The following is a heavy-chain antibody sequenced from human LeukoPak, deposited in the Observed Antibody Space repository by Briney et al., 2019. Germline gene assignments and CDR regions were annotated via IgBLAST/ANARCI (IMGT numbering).Heavy chain of an antibody. CDR2: IIPIFGTA. CDR1: GGTFGSYA. CDR3: ARAGGRSGYSNWFDP. V-gene: IGHV1-69*01. D-gene: IGHD3-3*01. J-gene: IGHJ5*02. Sequence: ASVKVSCKASGGTFGSYAISWVRQAPGQGLEWMGGIIPIFGTANYAQKFQGRVTIAADESTSTAYMELSSLRSEDTAVYYCARAGGRSGYSNWFDPWGQGTLVTVSS.